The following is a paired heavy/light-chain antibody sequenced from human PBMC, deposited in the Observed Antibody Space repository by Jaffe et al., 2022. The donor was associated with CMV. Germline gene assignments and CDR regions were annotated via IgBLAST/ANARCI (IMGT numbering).Heavy chain of an antibody. CDR3: ARDLTMSSITSIGGGWLDP. V-gene: IGHV4-59*01. Sequence: QVQLQESGPGLVKPSGTLSLTCSVSGGTINTYYWNWIRQSPGRGLEWIGYVDYRGKTSYNPSLKSRVSISVDTTKNQFSLRLSSVTAADTAIYYCARDLTMSSITSIGGGWLDPWGPGTLVTVSA. CDR2: VDYRGKT. D-gene: IGHD3-9*01. J-gene: IGHJ5*02. CDR1: GGTINTYY.
Light chain of an antibody. CDR2: SAS. Sequence: DIQMTQSPSSLSASVGDRVTITCRASQSITSYLNWYQHKPGKGPSLLIYSASTLQSGVPSRFSGSGSGTDFTLTISSLQPEDFATYYCQQTYTTLWTFGQGTKVEV. V-gene: IGKV1-39*01. J-gene: IGKJ1*01. CDR3: QQTYTTLWT. CDR1: QSITSY.